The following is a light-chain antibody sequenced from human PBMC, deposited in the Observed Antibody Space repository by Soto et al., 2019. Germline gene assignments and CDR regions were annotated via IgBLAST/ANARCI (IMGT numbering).Light chain of an antibody. CDR1: SSNIGGNS. CDR2: DDN. Sequence: QSVLTQPPSVSAAPGQKVTISCSGSSSNIGGNSVSWYQQLPGTAPKLLIYDDNKRPSGILDRFSGSKSGTSATLGITGFQTGDEADYYCGSWDSSLSAYVFGNGTKVTVL. V-gene: IGLV1-51*01. J-gene: IGLJ1*01. CDR3: GSWDSSLSAYV.